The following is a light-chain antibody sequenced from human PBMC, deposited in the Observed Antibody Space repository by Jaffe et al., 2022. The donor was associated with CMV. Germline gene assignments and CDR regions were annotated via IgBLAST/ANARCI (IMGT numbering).Light chain of an antibody. CDR1: QDISNS. CDR2: AAS. CDR3: LQFSPFPQT. V-gene: IGKV1-17*03. Sequence: DLQMTQSPSAMSASVGDTVSITCRASQDISNSLAWFQQKPGKVPQRLIYAASKLDAGVPSRFSGRGSGTDFTLTISGLQPEDFATYYCLQFSPFPQTFGQGTRVELK. J-gene: IGKJ1*01.